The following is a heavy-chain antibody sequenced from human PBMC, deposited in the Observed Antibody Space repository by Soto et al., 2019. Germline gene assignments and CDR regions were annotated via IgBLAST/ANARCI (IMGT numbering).Heavy chain of an antibody. V-gene: IGHV5-51*01. D-gene: IGHD3-10*01. Sequence: GESLKISCTGSGYSFTSYWIGWVRQMPGKGLEWIGIIYPGDSDTRYSPSFQGQVTISADKSISTAYLQWSSLKASDTAMYYCARTVRGVIIGYNWFDPWGQGTLVTVSS. CDR2: IYPGDSDT. J-gene: IGHJ5*02. CDR3: ARTVRGVIIGYNWFDP. CDR1: GYSFTSYW.